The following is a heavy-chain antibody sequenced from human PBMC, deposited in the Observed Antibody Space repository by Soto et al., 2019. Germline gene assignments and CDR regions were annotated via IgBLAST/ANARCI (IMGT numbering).Heavy chain of an antibody. V-gene: IGHV4-39*01. CDR2: IYHTGNA. Sequence: SEMLSLTCSVSGDSISNSRFYWAWIRQPPGEGLEWIGSIYHTGNAYYNPSLKSRVTIFVDTSNNQLSLQLNSVTPDDTAVYYCARLIGNSWLDSWGQGTLVTVSS. J-gene: IGHJ5*01. CDR3: ARLIGNSWLDS. D-gene: IGHD3-22*01. CDR1: GDSISNSRFY.